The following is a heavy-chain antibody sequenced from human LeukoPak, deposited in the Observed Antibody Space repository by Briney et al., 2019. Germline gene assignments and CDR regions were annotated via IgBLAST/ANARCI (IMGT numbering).Heavy chain of an antibody. D-gene: IGHD1-26*01. J-gene: IGHJ6*03. CDR1: GFTVSSNY. V-gene: IGHV3-69-1*01. CDR2: ISSSSYI. CDR3: ARGGRYYYYMDV. Sequence: GGSLRLSCAASGFTVSSNYMSWVRQAPGKGLEWVSSISSSSYIYYADSVKGRFTISRDNAKNSLYLQMNSLRAEDTAVYYCARGGRYYYYMDVWGKGTTVTISS.